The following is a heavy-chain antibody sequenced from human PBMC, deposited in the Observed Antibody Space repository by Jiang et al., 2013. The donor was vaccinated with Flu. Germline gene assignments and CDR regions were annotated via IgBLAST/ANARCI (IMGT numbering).Heavy chain of an antibody. V-gene: IGHV1-69*01. CDR1: GGTFSSYP. CDR3: AREGTGYSSSWFDH. CDR2: IIPIFGTV. J-gene: IGHJ5*02. D-gene: IGHD2-2*01. Sequence: VQLVESGAEVKKSGSSVKVSCKAAGGTFSSYPISWVRQAPGQGLEWMGGIIPIFGTVNYGQEFQGRVTITADESTSTAYMELSGLTSEDTAVYYCAREGTGYSSSWFDHWGQGTLVTVSS.